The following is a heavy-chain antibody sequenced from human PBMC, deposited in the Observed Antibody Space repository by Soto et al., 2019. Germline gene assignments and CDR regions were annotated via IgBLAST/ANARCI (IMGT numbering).Heavy chain of an antibody. CDR2: INPNSGGT. CDR3: ARGPYYDSSGCPDY. CDR1: GYTFTGYY. D-gene: IGHD3-22*01. J-gene: IGHJ4*02. V-gene: IGHV1-2*02. Sequence: ASVKVSCKASGYTFTGYYMRWVRQAPGQGLEWMGWINPNSGGTNYAQKFQGRVTMTRDTSISTAYMELSRLRSDDTAVYYCARGPYYDSSGCPDYWGQGTLVTVSS.